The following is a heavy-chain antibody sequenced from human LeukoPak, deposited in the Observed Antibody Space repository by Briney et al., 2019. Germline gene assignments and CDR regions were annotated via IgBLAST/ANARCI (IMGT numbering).Heavy chain of an antibody. V-gene: IGHV1-8*01. Sequence: ASVKVSCKASGYTFTSYDIHWVRQATGQGLEWMGWMSPNSGNTGSAQKFQGRVTMTRNTSISTAYMELSSLRSEDTAVYYCARVPRSPRGVSTYNWFDPWGQGTLVTVSS. J-gene: IGHJ5*02. CDR3: ARVPRSPRGVSTYNWFDP. CDR2: MSPNSGNT. CDR1: GYTFTSYD. D-gene: IGHD3-10*01.